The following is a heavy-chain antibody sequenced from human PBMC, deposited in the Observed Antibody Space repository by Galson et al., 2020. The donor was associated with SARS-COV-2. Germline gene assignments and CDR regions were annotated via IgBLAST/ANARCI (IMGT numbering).Heavy chain of an antibody. J-gene: IGHJ4*02. CDR2: ISAYTGNT. D-gene: IGHD3-22*01. CDR3: ARDGYYYDSGGHTPHDH. CDR1: GYTFTSYG. Sequence: GESLKISCTPSGYTFTSYGINWVQQAPGQGLEWMGWISAYTGNTNYAQKLQGRVTMTTDTYTSTAYMELRSLRSEDTAVYYCARDGYYYDSGGHTPHDHWGQGTLVTVSS. V-gene: IGHV1-18*01.